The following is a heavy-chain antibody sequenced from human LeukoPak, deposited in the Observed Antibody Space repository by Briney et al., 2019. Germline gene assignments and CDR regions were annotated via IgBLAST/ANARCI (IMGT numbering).Heavy chain of an antibody. Sequence: GGSLRLSCAASGFTFSSYAMSWVRQAPGKGLEWVSAISGSGGSTYYADSVKGRFTISRDNSKNTLYLQMNSLRAEDTAVYYCAKDLTEYQLLGAPVDYYFDYWGQGTLVTVSS. J-gene: IGHJ4*02. V-gene: IGHV3-23*01. CDR1: GFTFSSYA. D-gene: IGHD2-2*01. CDR3: AKDLTEYQLLGAPVDYYFDY. CDR2: ISGSGGST.